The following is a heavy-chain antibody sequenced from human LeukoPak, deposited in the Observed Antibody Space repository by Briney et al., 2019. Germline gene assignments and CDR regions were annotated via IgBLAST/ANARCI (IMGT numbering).Heavy chain of an antibody. Sequence: PGGSLRLSCAVSGFTFSSYAMHWVRQVPGKGLEWVANIKQDGSETTYADSVRGRFTIFRDNAKDSVYLQMNSLRAEDSATYYCVREGFYFFDFWGQGTLVTVSS. CDR2: IKQDGSET. J-gene: IGHJ4*01. V-gene: IGHV3-7*01. CDR1: GFTFSSYA. CDR3: VREGFYFFDF.